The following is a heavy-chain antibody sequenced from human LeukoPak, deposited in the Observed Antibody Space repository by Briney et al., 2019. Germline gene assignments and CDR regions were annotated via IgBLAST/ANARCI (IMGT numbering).Heavy chain of an antibody. CDR1: GFTFSAHG. Sequence: GGSLRLSCAASGFTFSAHGMHWVRQAPGKGLEWVALTWYDGSSEYYAASVKGRLTISRDNSKNTLYLQMNSLRAEDTAVYSCAKDRGVVRGVDYWGQGTLVTVSS. CDR2: TWYDGSSE. D-gene: IGHD3-10*01. J-gene: IGHJ4*02. CDR3: AKDRGVVRGVDY. V-gene: IGHV3-33*06.